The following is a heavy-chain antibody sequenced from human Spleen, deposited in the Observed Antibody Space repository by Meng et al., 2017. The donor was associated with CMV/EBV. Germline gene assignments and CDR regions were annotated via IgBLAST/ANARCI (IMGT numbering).Heavy chain of an antibody. CDR1: GFNVRCND. J-gene: IGHJ4*02. CDR2: IYSGGST. V-gene: IGHV3-53*01. Sequence: VALVESGVGVVKAGGSWRRYCAASGFNVRCNDMSWFRQAPGKGLESVSVIYSGGSTYYADSVKGRFTISSNNSKNTLYLQMNSLRAEDTAVYYCACSIAVSQFDYWGQGTLVTVSS. D-gene: IGHD6-19*01. CDR3: ACSIAVSQFDY.